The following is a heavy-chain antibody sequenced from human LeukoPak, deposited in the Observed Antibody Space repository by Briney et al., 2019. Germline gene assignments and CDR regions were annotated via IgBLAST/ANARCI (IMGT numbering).Heavy chain of an antibody. D-gene: IGHD6-13*01. Sequence: PGGSRRLSCAASGFTFDDYGMSWVRQAPGKGLEWVSGINWNGGSIGYADSVKGRFTISRDNAKNSLYLQMNSLRAEDTALYYCAKDGGVDSSSWYSGSYYYYMDVWGKGTTVTISS. CDR3: AKDGGVDSSSWYSGSYYYYMDV. J-gene: IGHJ6*03. CDR1: GFTFDDYG. CDR2: INWNGGSI. V-gene: IGHV3-20*04.